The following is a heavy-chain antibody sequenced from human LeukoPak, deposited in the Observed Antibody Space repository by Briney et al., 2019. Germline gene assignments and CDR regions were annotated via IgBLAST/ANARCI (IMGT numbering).Heavy chain of an antibody. CDR2: IIPIFGTA. Sequence: GASVKVSCKASGYTFTSYGISWVRQAPGQGLEWMGGIIPIFGTANYAQKFQGRVTITTDESTSTAYMELSSLRSEDTAVYYCARNAGIQLWLPFDYWGQGTLVTVSS. CDR1: GYTFTSYG. J-gene: IGHJ4*02. V-gene: IGHV1-69*05. D-gene: IGHD5-18*01. CDR3: ARNAGIQLWLPFDY.